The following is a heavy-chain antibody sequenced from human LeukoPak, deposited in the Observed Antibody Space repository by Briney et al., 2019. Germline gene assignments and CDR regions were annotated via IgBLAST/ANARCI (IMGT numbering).Heavy chain of an antibody. V-gene: IGHV3-53*01. Sequence: GGSLRLSCAASGFTVSSNYMSWVRQAPGKGLEWVSVIYSGGSTYYADSVKGRFTISRDNSKNTLYLQMNSLRAEDTAVYYCARVGHSSSFWFDPWGQGTLVTVSS. J-gene: IGHJ5*02. D-gene: IGHD6-6*01. CDR1: GFTVSSNY. CDR3: ARVGHSSSFWFDP. CDR2: IYSGGST.